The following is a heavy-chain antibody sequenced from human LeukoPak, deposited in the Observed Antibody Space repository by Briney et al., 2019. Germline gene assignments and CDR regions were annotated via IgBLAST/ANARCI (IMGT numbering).Heavy chain of an antibody. D-gene: IGHD2-15*01. CDR2: IYYSGST. Sequence: SETLSLTCTVSGGSISSYYWSWIRQPPGKGLEWIGYIYYSGSTNYNPSLKSRVTISVDTSKNQFSLKLSSVTAADTAVYYCARDARYCSGGSCYWDYYYGMDVWGQGTTVTVSS. V-gene: IGHV4-59*01. CDR1: GGSISSYY. CDR3: ARDARYCSGGSCYWDYYYGMDV. J-gene: IGHJ6*02.